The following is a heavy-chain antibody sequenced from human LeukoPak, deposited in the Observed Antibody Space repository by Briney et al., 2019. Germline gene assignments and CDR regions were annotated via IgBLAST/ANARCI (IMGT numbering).Heavy chain of an antibody. CDR1: GGSFSGYY. Sequence: SETLSLTCAVYGGSFSGYYWSWIRQPPGKGLEWIGETNHSGSTNYNPSLKSRVTISVDTSKNQFSLKLSSVTAADTAVYYCARRSSGYYGAGAFDIWGQGTMVTVSS. J-gene: IGHJ3*02. D-gene: IGHD3-22*01. CDR2: TNHSGST. V-gene: IGHV4-34*01. CDR3: ARRSSGYYGAGAFDI.